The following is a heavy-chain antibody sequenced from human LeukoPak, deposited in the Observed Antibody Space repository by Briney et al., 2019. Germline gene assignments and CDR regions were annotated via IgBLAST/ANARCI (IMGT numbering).Heavy chain of an antibody. CDR2: IYYSGST. Sequence: SETLSLTCTVSGGSISSGGYYWSWIRQHPGKGLEWIGYIYYSGSTYYNPSLKSRVTISVDTSKNQFSLKLSFVTAADTAVYYCAGSTYYYDSSGPSLDYWGQGTLVTVSS. D-gene: IGHD3-22*01. V-gene: IGHV4-31*03. CDR3: AGSTYYYDSSGPSLDY. J-gene: IGHJ4*02. CDR1: GGSISSGGYY.